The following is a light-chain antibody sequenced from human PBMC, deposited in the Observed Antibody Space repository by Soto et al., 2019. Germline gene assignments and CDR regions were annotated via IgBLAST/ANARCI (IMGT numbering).Light chain of an antibody. CDR3: QTWGIGSVV. CDR2: VNSDGSH. J-gene: IGLJ2*01. CDR1: SGHSNNA. Sequence: QPVLTQSPSASASLGASVKLTCTLSSGHSNNAIAWHQQQPEKGPRYLMKVNSDGSHSKGDGIPDRFSGSRSGAERYLTISSLRSEDEADYYCQTWGIGSVVFGGGTKVTVL. V-gene: IGLV4-69*01.